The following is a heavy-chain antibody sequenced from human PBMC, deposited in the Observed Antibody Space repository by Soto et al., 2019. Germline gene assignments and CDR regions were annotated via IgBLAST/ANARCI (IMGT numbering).Heavy chain of an antibody. Sequence: PSETLSLTCAVYGGSFSGYYWSWIRQPPGKGLEGIGYINHSGSINYNPSLKSRVTISVDRSKNQFSLKLSSVTAADTAVYYCARVPDYWGQGTLVTVSS. CDR1: GGSFSGYY. CDR2: INHSGSI. J-gene: IGHJ4*02. CDR3: ARVPDY. V-gene: IGHV4-34*01.